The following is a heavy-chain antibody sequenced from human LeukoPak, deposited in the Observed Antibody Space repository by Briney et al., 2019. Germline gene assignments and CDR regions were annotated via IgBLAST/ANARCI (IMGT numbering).Heavy chain of an antibody. CDR3: ALAELPLYPYFDY. CDR1: GGSFSGYY. Sequence: PSETLSLTCAVNGGSFSGYYWSWIRQPPGKGLECIGEINHSGSTNYNPSLKSRVTISVDTSKNQFSLKLSSVTAADTAVYYCALAELPLYPYFDYWGQGTLVTVSS. D-gene: IGHD3-16*02. V-gene: IGHV4-34*01. CDR2: INHSGST. J-gene: IGHJ4*02.